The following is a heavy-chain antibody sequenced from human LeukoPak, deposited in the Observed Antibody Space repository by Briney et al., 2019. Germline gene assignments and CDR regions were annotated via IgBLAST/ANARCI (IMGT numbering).Heavy chain of an antibody. CDR1: GYTLTELS. CDR3: ATKGSRDTAMVLSYYYGMDV. V-gene: IGHV1-24*01. Sequence: GASVKVSCKVSGYTLTELSMHWVRQAPGKGLEWMGCFDPDDGETIYAQKFQGRVTMTEDTSTDTAYMELSSLRSEDTAVYYCATKGSRDTAMVLSYYYGMDVWGKGTTVTVPS. J-gene: IGHJ6*04. D-gene: IGHD5-18*01. CDR2: FDPDDGET.